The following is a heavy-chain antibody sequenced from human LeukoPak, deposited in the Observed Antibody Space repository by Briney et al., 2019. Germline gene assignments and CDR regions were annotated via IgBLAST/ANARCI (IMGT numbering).Heavy chain of an antibody. CDR2: IYYSGST. D-gene: IGHD3-22*01. Sequence: SETLSLTCTVSGGSISSYYWSWIRQPPGKGLEWIGYIYYSGSTNYNPSLKSRVTISVDTSKNQFSLRLSSVTAADTAVYYCARASSRFSYFGYWGQGTLVTVPS. CDR3: ARASSRFSYFGY. CDR1: GGSISSYY. J-gene: IGHJ4*02. V-gene: IGHV4-59*01.